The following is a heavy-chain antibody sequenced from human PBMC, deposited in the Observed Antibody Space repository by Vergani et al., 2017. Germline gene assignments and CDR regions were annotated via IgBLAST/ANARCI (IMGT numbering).Heavy chain of an antibody. CDR2: IIPIFGTA. D-gene: IGHD6-13*01. J-gene: IGHJ4*02. Sequence: QVQLVQSGAEVKKPGSSVKVSCKASGGTFSSYAISWVRQAPGQGLEWMGRIIPIFGTANYAQKFQGRVTSTADESTSTAYMELSSLRSEDTAVYYCARLEQQLVPRNQAPDYWGQGTLVTVSS. CDR1: GGTFSSYA. CDR3: ARLEQQLVPRNQAPDY. V-gene: IGHV1-69*13.